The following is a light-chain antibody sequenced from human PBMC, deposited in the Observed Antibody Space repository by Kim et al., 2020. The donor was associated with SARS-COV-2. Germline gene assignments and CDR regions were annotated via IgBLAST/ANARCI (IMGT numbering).Light chain of an antibody. J-gene: IGKJ2*01. CDR2: DAS. V-gene: IGKV3-11*01. CDR3: QQRSNWPSRT. Sequence: LSPGETATLSCRASHSVVTSLVWYQQKPGQAPRLLLYDASTRVIGIPARFSCSGSETDFTLTIIGLEPEDFAVYYCQQRSNWPSRTFGQGTKLEI. CDR1: HSVVTS.